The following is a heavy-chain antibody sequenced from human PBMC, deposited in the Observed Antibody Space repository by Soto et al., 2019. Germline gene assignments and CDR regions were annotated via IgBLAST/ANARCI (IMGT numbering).Heavy chain of an antibody. CDR3: ARVAPVGRFLEYLDAFDI. CDR1: GYTFTSYG. D-gene: IGHD3-3*01. Sequence: ASVKVSCKASGYTFTSYGISWVRQAPGQGLEWMGWISAYNGNTNYAQKLQGRVTMTTDTSTSTAYMELRSLRSDDTAVYYCARVAPVGRFLEYLDAFDIWGQGTMVTVSS. J-gene: IGHJ3*02. V-gene: IGHV1-18*01. CDR2: ISAYNGNT.